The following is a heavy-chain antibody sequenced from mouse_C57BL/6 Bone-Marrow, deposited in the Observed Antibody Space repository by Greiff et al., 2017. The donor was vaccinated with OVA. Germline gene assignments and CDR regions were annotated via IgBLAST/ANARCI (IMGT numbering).Heavy chain of an antibody. D-gene: IGHD4-1*01. CDR1: GYTFTDYY. CDR2: INPNNGGT. Sequence: EVQLQQSGPELVKPGASVKISCKASGYTFTDYYMNWVKQSHGKSLEWIGDINPNNGGTSYNQKFKGKATLTVDKSSSTAYMELRSLTSEDSAVYYCARTGWDDYLDYWGQGTTLTVSS. V-gene: IGHV1-26*01. J-gene: IGHJ2*01. CDR3: ARTGWDDYLDY.